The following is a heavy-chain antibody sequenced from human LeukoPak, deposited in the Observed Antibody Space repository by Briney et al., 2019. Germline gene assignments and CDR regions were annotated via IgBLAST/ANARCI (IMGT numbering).Heavy chain of an antibody. CDR2: INPNSGGT. Sequence: GASVKVSCKASGYTFTGHHMHWVRQAPGQGLEWMGWINPNSGGTNYAQKFQGRVTMTRDTSISTAYMELSRLRSDDTAVYYCARVVIPRRYYYDSSGLGSAIDYWGQGTLVTVSS. CDR1: GYTFTGHH. D-gene: IGHD3-22*01. CDR3: ARVVIPRRYYYDSSGLGSAIDY. V-gene: IGHV1-2*02. J-gene: IGHJ4*02.